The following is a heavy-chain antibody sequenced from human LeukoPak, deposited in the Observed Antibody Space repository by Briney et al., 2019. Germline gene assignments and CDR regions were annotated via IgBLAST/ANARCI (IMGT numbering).Heavy chain of an antibody. J-gene: IGHJ4*02. Sequence: SQTLSLTCAVSGASISSDAYSWSWIRPPPGKGLEWIGYIYHSGSTSYNPSLKSRVTISVDRSKNLLSLELSSVTAADTAVYYCAGEHSGGFRFDYWGQGTLVTVSS. D-gene: IGHD6-19*01. CDR1: GASISSDAYS. CDR3: AGEHSGGFRFDY. CDR2: IYHSGST. V-gene: IGHV4-30-2*01.